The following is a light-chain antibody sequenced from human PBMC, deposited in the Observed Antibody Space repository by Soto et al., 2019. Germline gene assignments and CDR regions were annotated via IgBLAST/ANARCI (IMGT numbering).Light chain of an antibody. J-gene: IGKJ1*01. Sequence: DIQMTQSPSSLSASVGDRVTITCQASQDINNYLNWYQQKPGKAPKLLIYNASNLETGVPSRFSGSGSGTDFNFRISSLQPEDIATYYCQQYENLPWTFGQGTKVELK. CDR2: NAS. CDR3: QQYENLPWT. V-gene: IGKV1-33*01. CDR1: QDINNY.